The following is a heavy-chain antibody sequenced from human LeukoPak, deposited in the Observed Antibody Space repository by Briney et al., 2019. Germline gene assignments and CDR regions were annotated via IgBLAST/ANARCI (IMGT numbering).Heavy chain of an antibody. J-gene: IGHJ1*01. Sequence: SETLSLTCAVYGGSFSGYYWSWIRQPPGKGLEWIGEINHRGSTNYNPSLKSRVTISVDTSKNQFSLKLSSVTAADTAVYYCARGGPVAGTIEYFQHWGQGTLVTVSS. CDR1: GGSFSGYY. D-gene: IGHD6-19*01. V-gene: IGHV4-34*01. CDR3: ARGGPVAGTIEYFQH. CDR2: INHRGST.